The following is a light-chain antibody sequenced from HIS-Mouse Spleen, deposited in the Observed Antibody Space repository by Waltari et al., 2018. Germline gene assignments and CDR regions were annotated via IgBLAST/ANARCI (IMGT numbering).Light chain of an antibody. CDR1: RSVSSSY. CDR3: QQYGSWYT. J-gene: IGKJ2*01. CDR2: GAS. Sequence: EIVLTQSPGTLSLSPGERATLSCRASRSVSSSYLAWYQQKPGQAPRLLSYGASSRATGIPDRFSGSGSGTDFTLTISRLEPEDFAVYYCQQYGSWYTFGQGTKLEIK. V-gene: IGKV3-20*01.